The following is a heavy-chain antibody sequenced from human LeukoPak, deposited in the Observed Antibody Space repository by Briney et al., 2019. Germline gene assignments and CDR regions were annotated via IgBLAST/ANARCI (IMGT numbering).Heavy chain of an antibody. CDR3: AREGGSRSFDI. CDR2: IYYSGST. CDR1: GGSISSYY. D-gene: IGHD1-26*01. Sequence: PSETLSLTCTVSGGSISSYYWSWIRQPPGKGLEWIGYIYYSGSTNYNPSLKSRVTISVDTSKNQFSLKLSSVTAADTAVYYCAREGGSRSFDIWGQGTMVTVSS. V-gene: IGHV4-59*01. J-gene: IGHJ3*02.